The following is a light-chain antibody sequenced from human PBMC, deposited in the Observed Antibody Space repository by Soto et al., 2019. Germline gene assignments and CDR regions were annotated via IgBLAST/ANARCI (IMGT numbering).Light chain of an antibody. V-gene: IGKV3-15*01. CDR1: QSVSSN. CDR2: GAS. CDR3: QQYGSSSVT. Sequence: EIVMRQSPATLSVSQGERSTLSCRVSQSVSSNLAWYQQKPGQAPRLLIYGASTRATGIPARFSGSGSGTDFTLTISRLEPEDFAVYYCQQYGSSSVTFGQGTKVDIK. J-gene: IGKJ1*01.